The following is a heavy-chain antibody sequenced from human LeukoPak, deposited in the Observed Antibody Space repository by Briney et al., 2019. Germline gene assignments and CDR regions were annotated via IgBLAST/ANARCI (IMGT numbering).Heavy chain of an antibody. J-gene: IGHJ6*03. CDR3: ARSTDSSSWYLINYYYYMDV. CDR1: GFTFSSYA. CDR2: ISYDGSNK. D-gene: IGHD6-13*01. V-gene: IGHV3-30-3*01. Sequence: PGGSLRLSCAASGFTFSSYAMHWVRQAPGKGLEWVAVISYDGSNKYYADSVKGRFTISRDNSKNTLYLQMNSLRAEDTAVYYCARSTDSSSWYLINYYYYMDVWGKGTTVTVSS.